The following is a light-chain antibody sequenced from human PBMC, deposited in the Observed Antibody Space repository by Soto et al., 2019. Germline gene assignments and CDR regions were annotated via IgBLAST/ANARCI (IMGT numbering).Light chain of an antibody. CDR1: SSDIGGYNY. V-gene: IGLV2-14*03. Sequence: QSVLTQPASVSGSPGQSITISCTGTSSDIGGYNYVSWYQQHPGKAPQLMIYDVSNRPSGLSNRFSGSKSGNTAPLTISGLQAEDAADYYCSSYTTISTVVFGGGTKLTVL. CDR2: DVS. J-gene: IGLJ2*01. CDR3: SSYTTISTVV.